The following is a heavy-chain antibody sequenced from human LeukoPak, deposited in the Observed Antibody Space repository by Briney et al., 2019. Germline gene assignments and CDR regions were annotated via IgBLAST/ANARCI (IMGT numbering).Heavy chain of an antibody. CDR3: AGERPTTTAFHV. V-gene: IGHV1-3*01. D-gene: IGHD1-14*01. Sequence: GASVKVSCKTSGNTFSSNIINWVRQAPGQRLDWMGWINAGNGNTKYSEKFQGRVTITRDTSASTVYMEMSSLRSEDTAVYYCAGERPTTTAFHVWGQGTMVTVS. CDR2: INAGNGNT. J-gene: IGHJ3*01. CDR1: GNTFSSNI.